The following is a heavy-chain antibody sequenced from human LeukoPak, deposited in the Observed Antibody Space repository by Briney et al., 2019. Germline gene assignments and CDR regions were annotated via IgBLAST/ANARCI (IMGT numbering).Heavy chain of an antibody. CDR3: AKGSTVILYYYYYMDV. CDR1: GFTFSNAW. Sequence: GGSLRLSCAASGFTFSNAWMSWVRQAPGKGLEWVGRIKSKTDGGTTDYAAPVKGRFTISRDNAKNTLYLQMNSLRAEDTAVYYCAKGSTVILYYYYYMDVWGKGTTVTISS. J-gene: IGHJ6*03. CDR2: IKSKTDGGTT. V-gene: IGHV3-15*05. D-gene: IGHD4-17*01.